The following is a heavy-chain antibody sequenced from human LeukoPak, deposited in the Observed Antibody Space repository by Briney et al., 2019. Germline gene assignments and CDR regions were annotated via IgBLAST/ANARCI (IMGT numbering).Heavy chain of an antibody. CDR1: GFTFSSYA. CDR3: AKGHTYYYDSSGYPPVVYFDY. D-gene: IGHD3-22*01. Sequence: GGSLRLSCAASGFTFSSYAMGWVRQAPGKGLEWVSGISGSGGATYYADSVRGGFTISRDNSKNTLYLQMNSLRAEDTAVYYCAKGHTYYYDSSGYPPVVYFDYWGQGTLVTVSS. V-gene: IGHV3-23*01. J-gene: IGHJ4*02. CDR2: ISGSGGAT.